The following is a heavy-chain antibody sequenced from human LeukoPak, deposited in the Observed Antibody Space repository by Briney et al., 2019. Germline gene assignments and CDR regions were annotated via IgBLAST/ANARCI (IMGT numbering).Heavy chain of an antibody. CDR3: ARGFGVIYYFDY. D-gene: IGHD3-10*01. V-gene: IGHV4-31*03. Sequence: SQTLSLTCTVSGGSISSGGYYWSWIRQHPGKGLEWIGYIYYSGSTYYNPSLKSRVTISVDTPKNQFSLKLSSVTAADTAVYYCARGFGVIYYFDYWGQGTLVTVSS. CDR1: GGSISSGGYY. CDR2: IYYSGST. J-gene: IGHJ4*02.